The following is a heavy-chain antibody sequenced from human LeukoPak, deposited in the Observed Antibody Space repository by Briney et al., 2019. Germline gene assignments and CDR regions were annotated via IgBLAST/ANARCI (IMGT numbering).Heavy chain of an antibody. Sequence: PSETLSLTCSVSGGSMTNLYWTWSRQPPGKGLEWIGDIYDSGSTRYNTSLESRVTISVDTSKNQFSLKLSSVTAADTAVYYCAKGGSTNFYYGDFWGLGITVTVSS. J-gene: IGHJ6*02. CDR2: IYDSGST. D-gene: IGHD2/OR15-2a*01. V-gene: IGHV4-59*01. CDR1: GGSMTNLY. CDR3: AKGGSTNFYYGDF.